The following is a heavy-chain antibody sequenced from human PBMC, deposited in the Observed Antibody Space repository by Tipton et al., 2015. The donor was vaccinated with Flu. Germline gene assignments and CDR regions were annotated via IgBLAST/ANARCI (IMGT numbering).Heavy chain of an antibody. Sequence: TLSLTCTVSGGSISSYYWTWIRQSAGKGLEWIGRIHSTGTADYNPSLKSRVILSVDTSKNRFSLNLSSVSAADTAVYYCSRHQSSSLLPFDYWGQGTLVTVSS. D-gene: IGHD6-6*01. J-gene: IGHJ4*02. CDR2: IHSTGTA. CDR3: SRHQSSSLLPFDY. CDR1: GGSISSYY. V-gene: IGHV4-4*07.